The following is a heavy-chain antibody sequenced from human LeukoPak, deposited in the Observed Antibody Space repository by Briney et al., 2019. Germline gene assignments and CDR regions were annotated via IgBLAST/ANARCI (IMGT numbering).Heavy chain of an antibody. Sequence: SETLSLTCTVSGGSINSGTYYWSWIRQPAGKGLEWFGRMYTSGSTNYNPSLESRVTISVDTSKNQFSLKLSSVTAADTAVYYCARGEKGSSSGSINYWGQGTLVTVSS. CDR1: GGSINSGTYY. J-gene: IGHJ4*02. CDR2: MYTSGST. V-gene: IGHV4-61*02. D-gene: IGHD6-6*01. CDR3: ARGEKGSSSGSINY.